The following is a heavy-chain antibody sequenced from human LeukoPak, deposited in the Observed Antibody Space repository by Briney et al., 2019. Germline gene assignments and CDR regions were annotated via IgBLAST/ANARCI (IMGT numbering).Heavy chain of an antibody. CDR3: AREGMGYYDSSGYPRGWLAFDI. CDR1: GFSFSTYT. CDR2: ISSSGSYK. D-gene: IGHD3-22*01. Sequence: GGSLRLSCAASGFSFSTYTMHWVRQAPGKGLEWVSSISSSGSYKYYADSVKGRFSISRDNTKNSLYLQMNTLRAEDRAVYHCAREGMGYYDSSGYPRGWLAFDIWGQETMVTVSS. J-gene: IGHJ3*02. V-gene: IGHV3-21*01.